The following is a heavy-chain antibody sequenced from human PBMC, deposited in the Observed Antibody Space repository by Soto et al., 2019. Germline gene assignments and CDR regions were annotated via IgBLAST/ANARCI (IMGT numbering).Heavy chain of an antibody. Sequence: QITLKESGPTLVKPTQTLTLTCTFSGFSLSTSGVGVGWIRQPPGKALEWLALIYWDDDKRYTPSLKSRLTITTDTSNNRVVFRMTYMDPVDTATYYCAHRRGGPTTVTSFDYWGQGTLVTVSS. CDR1: GFSLSTSGVG. CDR2: IYWDDDK. J-gene: IGHJ4*02. D-gene: IGHD4-17*01. CDR3: AHRRGGPTTVTSFDY. V-gene: IGHV2-5*02.